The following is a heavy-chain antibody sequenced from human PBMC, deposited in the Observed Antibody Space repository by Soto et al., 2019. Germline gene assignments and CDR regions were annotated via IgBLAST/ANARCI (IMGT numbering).Heavy chain of an antibody. V-gene: IGHV1-46*01. D-gene: IGHD1-26*01. J-gene: IGHJ4*02. CDR1: GDTFTSYY. CDR2: INPSGGST. Sequence: GXSVNVSGQASGDTFTSYYMHWVRQAPGQGLEWMGIINPSGGSTSYAQKSQGRVTMTRDTSTSTVCMELSSLRSEDTAVYYCARGGLADYFPYWGQGPLVTVSS. CDR3: ARGGLADYFPY.